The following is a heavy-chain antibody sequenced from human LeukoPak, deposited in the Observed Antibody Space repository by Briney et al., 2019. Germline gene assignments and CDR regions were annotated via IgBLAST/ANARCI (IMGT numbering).Heavy chain of an antibody. V-gene: IGHV3-23*01. J-gene: IGHJ6*03. CDR2: ISGSGGST. CDR3: AKGGSGSYGFRAYYYMDV. D-gene: IGHD1-26*01. Sequence: PGGSLRLSCAASRFTFSSYAMSWVRQAPGKGLEWVSGISGSGGSTDYADSVKGRFTISRDNSKNTLYLQMNSLRAEDTAVYYCAKGGSGSYGFRAYYYMDVWGKGTTVTVSS. CDR1: RFTFSSYA.